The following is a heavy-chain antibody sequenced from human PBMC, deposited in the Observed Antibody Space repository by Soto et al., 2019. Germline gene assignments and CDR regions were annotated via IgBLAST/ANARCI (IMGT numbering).Heavy chain of an antibody. V-gene: IGHV3-33*01. J-gene: IGHJ6*02. Sequence: GGSLRLSSAASGFTFSSYGMHWVSQAPGKGLEWVAVIWYDGSNKYYADSVKGRFTISRDNSKNTLYLQMNSLRAEDTAVYYCARDLRSGWPYYYYGMDVWGQGTTVTVSS. CDR1: GFTFSSYG. D-gene: IGHD6-19*01. CDR3: ARDLRSGWPYYYYGMDV. CDR2: IWYDGSNK.